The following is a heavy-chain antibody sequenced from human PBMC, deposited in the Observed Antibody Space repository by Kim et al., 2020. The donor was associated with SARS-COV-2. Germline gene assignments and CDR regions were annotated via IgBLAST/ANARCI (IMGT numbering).Heavy chain of an antibody. Sequence: SETLSLTCTVSGGSISSSSYYWGWIRQPPGKGLEWIGSIYYSGSTYYNPSLKSRVTISVDTSKNQFSLKLSSVTAADTAVYYCARQGLRYFQHWGQGTLVTVSS. CDR3: ARQGLRYFQH. CDR2: IYYSGST. V-gene: IGHV4-39*01. CDR1: GGSISSSSYY. J-gene: IGHJ1*01.